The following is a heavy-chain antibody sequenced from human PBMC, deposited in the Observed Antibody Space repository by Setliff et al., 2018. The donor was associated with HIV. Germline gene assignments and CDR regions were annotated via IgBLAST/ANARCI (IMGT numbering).Heavy chain of an antibody. J-gene: IGHJ4*02. D-gene: IGHD6-19*01. V-gene: IGHV4-39*01. CDR2: MFYTGSA. Sequence: ETLSLTCTVSGASISSSSYYWGWVRQPPGKGLEWIGTMFYTGSAYYTPSLKSRVTISVDTSKNQFSLRLSSVTAADTTIYYCARQFRYPGIAVAGSDYWGQGTLVTVSS. CDR3: ARQFRYPGIAVAGSDY. CDR1: GASISSSSYY.